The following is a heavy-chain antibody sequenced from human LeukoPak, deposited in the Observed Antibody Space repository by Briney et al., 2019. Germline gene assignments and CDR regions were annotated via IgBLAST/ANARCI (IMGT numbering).Heavy chain of an antibody. J-gene: IGHJ4*02. CDR3: AKDHSDYGDSWDD. D-gene: IGHD4-17*01. V-gene: IGHV3-23*01. Sequence: PGGSLRLSCEAAGFSFRDYPMGWVRRASGKRLEWVSGISAGADVIFYADPVKGRFTISRDNSKNTLYLQMNSLRAEDTAVYYCAKDHSDYGDSWDDWGQGTLVTVSS. CDR1: GFSFRDYP. CDR2: ISAGADVI.